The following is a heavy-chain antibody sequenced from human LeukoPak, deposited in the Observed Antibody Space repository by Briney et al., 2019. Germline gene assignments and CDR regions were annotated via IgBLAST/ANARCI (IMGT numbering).Heavy chain of an antibody. CDR1: GVSISSYY. CDR2: IHTSGST. J-gene: IGHJ4*02. V-gene: IGHV4-4*09. D-gene: IGHD3-22*01. Sequence: ASETLSLTCTVSGVSISSYYWSWIRQPPGKGLEWIGYIHTSGSTYYNPSLKSRVTISVDMSKNQFSLKLSSVTAADTAVYYCARGYYDTSAYSNPFDFWGQGTLVTVSP. CDR3: ARGYYDTSAYSNPFDF.